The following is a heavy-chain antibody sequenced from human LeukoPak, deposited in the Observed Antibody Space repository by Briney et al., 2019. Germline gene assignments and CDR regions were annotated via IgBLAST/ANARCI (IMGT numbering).Heavy chain of an antibody. V-gene: IGHV3-23*01. Sequence: GGALRLTCASSGFSFSSFSMTWVRQARSRGREGVSSITGGHYAKNNTGSVKGRFTISRDNAKNTLYLQMKSLRADDTAIYYCTKDQNGDYIGAFDPWGQGTLVTVSS. J-gene: IGHJ5*02. CDR3: TKDQNGDYIGAFDP. CDR1: GFSFSSFS. CDR2: ITGGHYAK. D-gene: IGHD4-17*01.